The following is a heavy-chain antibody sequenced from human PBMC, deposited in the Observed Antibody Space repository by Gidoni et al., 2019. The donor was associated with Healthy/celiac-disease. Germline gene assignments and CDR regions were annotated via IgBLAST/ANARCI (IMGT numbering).Heavy chain of an antibody. Sequence: QVQLAESGGGLVKPGGSLRLSCAASGFTFRYYYISWIRQAPGKGLDWISYISSMATTIYYADSVKGRFTISRDNAKNSLYLQMNSLRAEDTAVYYCARHRGRAFDIWGQGTTVTVSS. CDR1: GFTFRYYY. CDR3: ARHRGRAFDI. D-gene: IGHD3-10*01. CDR2: ISSMATTI. V-gene: IGHV3-11*01. J-gene: IGHJ3*02.